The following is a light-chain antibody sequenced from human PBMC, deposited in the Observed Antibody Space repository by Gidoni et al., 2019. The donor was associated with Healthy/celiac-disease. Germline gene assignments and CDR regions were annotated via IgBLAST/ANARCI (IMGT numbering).Light chain of an antibody. CDR1: QSISSL. Sequence: DIQMTQSPSTLSASVGYRFTITCLASQSISSLLAWYQQKPGKAPKLLIYDASSLESGVPSRFSGSGSGTEFTLNISSLQHDDFANYYCQKYNSYPSTFXXXTRLEIK. CDR3: QKYNSYPST. CDR2: DAS. J-gene: IGKJ5*01. V-gene: IGKV1-5*01.